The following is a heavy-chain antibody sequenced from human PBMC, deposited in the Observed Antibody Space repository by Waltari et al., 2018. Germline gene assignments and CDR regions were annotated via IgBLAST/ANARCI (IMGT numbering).Heavy chain of an antibody. D-gene: IGHD3-22*01. Sequence: QVQLVQSGAELKKPGYSVKVSCKASGGPFSTYSIIWVRQAPGQGLEWLGGIIPVFNTPKSAQKFQDRVTITADESTNTAYMELSSLTSEDTAVYYCARGFSDGTGYYYHYFHFWGQGTLVTVSS. J-gene: IGHJ4*02. CDR3: ARGFSDGTGYYYHYFHF. CDR1: GGPFSTYS. CDR2: IIPVFNTP. V-gene: IGHV1-69*01.